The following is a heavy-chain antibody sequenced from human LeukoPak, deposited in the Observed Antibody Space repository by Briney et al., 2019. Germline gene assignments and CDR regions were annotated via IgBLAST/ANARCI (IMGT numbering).Heavy chain of an antibody. D-gene: IGHD3-10*01. CDR2: INPNSGGT. CDR1: GYTFSNYG. J-gene: IGHJ6*02. V-gene: IGHV1-2*02. Sequence: ASVKVSCKASGYTFSNYGIIWVRQAPGQGLEWMGWINPNSGGTNYAQKFQGRVTMTRDTPISTAYMELSRLRSDDTAVYYCARGSGGSGSYSLWGYYYYGMDVWGQGTTVTVSS. CDR3: ARGSGGSGSYSLWGYYYYGMDV.